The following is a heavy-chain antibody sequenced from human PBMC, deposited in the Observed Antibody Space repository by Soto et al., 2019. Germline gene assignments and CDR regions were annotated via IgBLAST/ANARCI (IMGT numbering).Heavy chain of an antibody. CDR3: ARGLGAGLVDY. D-gene: IGHD6-19*01. V-gene: IGHV1-18*01. CDR1: GYTFTSYG. J-gene: IGHJ4*02. CDR2: INVYNGNT. Sequence: QVQLVQSGAEVKKPGASVKVSCKASGYTFTSYGITWVRQAPGQGLEWMGWINVYNGNTNYAQKLQGRVTMTTATSTTRAYMDRRSLRSDDTAVYCCARGLGAGLVDYWGQGTLVTVSS.